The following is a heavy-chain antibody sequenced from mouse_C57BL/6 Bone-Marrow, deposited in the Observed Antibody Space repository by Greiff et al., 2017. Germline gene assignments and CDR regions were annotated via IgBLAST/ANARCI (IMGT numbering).Heavy chain of an antibody. CDR3: TRGITTVVAFYYFDY. J-gene: IGHJ2*01. CDR1: GYTFTDYE. V-gene: IGHV1-15*01. D-gene: IGHD1-1*01. CDR2: IDPETGGT. Sequence: ESGAELVRPGASVTLSCKASGYTFTDYEMHWVKQTPVHGLEWIGAIDPETGGTAYNQKFKGKAILTADKSSSTAYMELRSLTSEDSAVYYCTRGITTVVAFYYFDYWGQGTTLTVSS.